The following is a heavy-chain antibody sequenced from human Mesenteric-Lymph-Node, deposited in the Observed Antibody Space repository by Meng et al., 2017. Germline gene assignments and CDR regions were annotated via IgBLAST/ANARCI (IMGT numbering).Heavy chain of an antibody. CDR2: IYHGVNI. CDR3: VRDTRRGGGWFDP. V-gene: IGHV4-34*01. D-gene: IGHD2-2*02. CDR1: GASFSGFD. J-gene: IGHJ5*02. Sequence: QVQLQHGAAGLLKPSETLSLTRAVYGASFSGFDWTCSRQPPGKGLEWIGYIYHGVNIYYTPSLRSRVTISVDKSRNQFSLKLTSVSAADTAVYYCVRDTRRGGGWFDPWGQGTLVTVSS.